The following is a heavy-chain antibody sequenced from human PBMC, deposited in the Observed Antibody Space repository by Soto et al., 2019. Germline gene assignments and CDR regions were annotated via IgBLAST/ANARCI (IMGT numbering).Heavy chain of an antibody. CDR3: ARDPVGVDSTFYFDS. Sequence: EVQLVESGGGLVKPGGSLRLSCAASGFTFSRYGMNWLRQAPGKGLEWVASISSSTTYISYSDSVRGRFTISRDNAKNSLYLQMNSLRAEDTAVYYCARDPVGVDSTFYFDSWGQGSLVTVSS. CDR1: GFTFSRYG. V-gene: IGHV3-21*01. CDR2: ISSSTTYI. J-gene: IGHJ4*02. D-gene: IGHD2-21*01.